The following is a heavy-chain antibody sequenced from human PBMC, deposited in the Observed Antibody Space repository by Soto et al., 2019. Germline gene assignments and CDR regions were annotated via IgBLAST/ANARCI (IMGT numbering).Heavy chain of an antibody. CDR3: ATSGASRPGNWFDY. V-gene: IGHV1-3*01. CDR1: GYMFTSHA. D-gene: IGHD6-13*01. J-gene: IGHJ5*01. CDR2: INAANGDT. Sequence: QVQLVQSGAEVKKPGASVKVSCKASGYMFTSHAIHWVRQAPGQRLEWLGWINAANGDTKYSLKFQGRVIITRDTSASIASMALSSLKSEDTAVYYCATSGASRPGNWFDYWGEGTLVTVSS.